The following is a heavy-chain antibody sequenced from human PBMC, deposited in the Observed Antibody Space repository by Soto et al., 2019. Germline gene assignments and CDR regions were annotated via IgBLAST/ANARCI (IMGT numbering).Heavy chain of an antibody. Sequence: SVKVSCKASGGTFSSYAISWVRQAPGQGLEWMGGIIPIFGTANYAQKFQGRVTITADKSTSTAYMELSSLRSEDTAMYYCARESIGYYYDSSGPDAFDIWGQGTMVTVSS. CDR3: ARESIGYYYDSSGPDAFDI. J-gene: IGHJ3*02. CDR1: GGTFSSYA. D-gene: IGHD3-22*01. CDR2: IIPIFGTA. V-gene: IGHV1-69*06.